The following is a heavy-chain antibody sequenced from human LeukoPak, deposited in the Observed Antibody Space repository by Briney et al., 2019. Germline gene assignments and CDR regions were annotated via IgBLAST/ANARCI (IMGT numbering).Heavy chain of an antibody. CDR1: GYTFTSNY. J-gene: IGHJ4*02. Sequence: ASVKVSCKASGYTFTSNYIHWVRQAPGQGLEWMGMIYLRDGSTSYAQKFQGRVTVTRDTSTSTVHTELSGLRSEDTAVYYCARDQEGFDYWGQGTLVTVSS. CDR3: ARDQEGFDY. V-gene: IGHV1-46*01. CDR2: IYLRDGST.